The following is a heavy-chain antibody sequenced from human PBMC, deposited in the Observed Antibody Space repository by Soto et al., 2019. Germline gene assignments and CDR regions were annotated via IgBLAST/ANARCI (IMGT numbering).Heavy chain of an antibody. CDR2: INPSGRT. Sequence: PSETLSLTCVVSGDSFSYYYWSWIRQSPRVGLEWIGEINPSGRTEYNPSLRGRVTLSVDTSKNQFSLTLSTMTAADTAVYYCARTRNRWFDSWGQGTLVTVSS. V-gene: IGHV4-34*01. D-gene: IGHD1-1*01. J-gene: IGHJ5*01. CDR3: ARTRNRWFDS. CDR1: GDSFSYYY.